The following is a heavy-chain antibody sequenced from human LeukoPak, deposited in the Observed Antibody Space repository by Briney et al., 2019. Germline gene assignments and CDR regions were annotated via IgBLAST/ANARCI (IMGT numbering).Heavy chain of an antibody. D-gene: IGHD3-3*01. CDR2: INHSGST. J-gene: IGHJ3*02. CDR1: GGSFSGYY. V-gene: IGHV4-34*01. CDR3: ARATYYDFWSGYYTLYDI. Sequence: PSETLSLTCAVYGGSFSGYYWSWIRQPPGKGLEWIGEINHSGSTNYNPSLKSGVTISVDTSKNQFSLKLSSVTAADTAVYYCARATYYDFWSGYYTLYDIWGQGTMVTVSS.